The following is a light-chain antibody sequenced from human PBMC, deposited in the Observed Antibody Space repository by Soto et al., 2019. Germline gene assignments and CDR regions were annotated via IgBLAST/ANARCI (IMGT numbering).Light chain of an antibody. CDR3: QQLNSYPLT. CDR1: QGISSY. V-gene: IGKV1-9*01. CDR2: AAS. J-gene: IGKJ4*01. Sequence: IQLTQSPSSLSTCVLDIVTITFRASQGISSYLAWYQQKPGKAPKLLIYAASTLQSGVPSRFSGSGSGTDFTLTISSLQPQDFATYYCQQLNSYPLTFGGGTKVDNK.